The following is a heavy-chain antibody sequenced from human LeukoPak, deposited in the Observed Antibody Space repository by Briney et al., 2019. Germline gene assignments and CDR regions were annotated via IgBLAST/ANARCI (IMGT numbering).Heavy chain of an antibody. Sequence: GASVKVSCKASGYTFTGYYMHWVQQAPGQGLEWMGWINPNSGNTGYAQKFQGRVTITRNTSISTAYMEPSSLRSEDTAVYYCARGSKSSSADFDYWGQGTLVTVSS. V-gene: IGHV1-8*03. CDR3: ARGSKSSSADFDY. J-gene: IGHJ4*02. CDR2: INPNSGNT. D-gene: IGHD6-6*01. CDR1: GYTFTGYY.